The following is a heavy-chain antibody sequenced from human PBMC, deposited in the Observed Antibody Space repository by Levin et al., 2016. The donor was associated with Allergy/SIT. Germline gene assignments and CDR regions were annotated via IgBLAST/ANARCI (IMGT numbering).Heavy chain of an antibody. CDR3: AKDGATWYYDILTGYNAYYFDY. CDR2: ISYDGSNK. CDR1: GFTFSSYG. J-gene: IGHJ4*02. Sequence: GESLKISCAASGFTFSSYGMHWVRQAPGKGLEWVAVISYDGSNKYYADSVKGRFTISRDNSKNTLYLQMNSLRAEDTAVYYCAKDGATWYYDILTGYNAYYFDYWGQGTLVTVSS. V-gene: IGHV3-30*18. D-gene: IGHD3-9*01.